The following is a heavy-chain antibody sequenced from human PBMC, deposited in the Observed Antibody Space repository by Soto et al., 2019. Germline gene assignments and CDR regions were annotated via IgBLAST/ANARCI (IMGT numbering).Heavy chain of an antibody. CDR3: AKDGGHDDFGPGF. D-gene: IGHD4-17*01. CDR1: GFTFDDFT. J-gene: IGHJ1*01. V-gene: IGHV3-43*01. CDR2: ITWDGLRT. Sequence: EVQLVESGGVVVRPGGSLRLSCAASGFTFDDFTMHWVRQAPGRGLEWVSLITWDGLRTYYADSVEGRFTISRDNSKNSLYLQMNSLTTEDSALYYCAKDGGHDDFGPGFWGQGTLVTVSS.